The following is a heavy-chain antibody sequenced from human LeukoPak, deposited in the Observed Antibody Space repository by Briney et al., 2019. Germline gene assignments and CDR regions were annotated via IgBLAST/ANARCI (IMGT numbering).Heavy chain of an antibody. CDR3: AKDRQAVVPAAAAGYGMGV. J-gene: IGHJ6*02. Sequence: QPGGSLRLSCAASGFTFSNYAIHWVRQAPGKGLEWVSAVSGSGNNTYYADSVKGRFTISRDNSKNTLDLQMNSLRAEDTAVYYCAKDRQAVVPAAAAGYGMGVWGQGTTVTVSS. CDR2: VSGSGNNT. V-gene: IGHV3-23*01. D-gene: IGHD2-2*01. CDR1: GFTFSNYA.